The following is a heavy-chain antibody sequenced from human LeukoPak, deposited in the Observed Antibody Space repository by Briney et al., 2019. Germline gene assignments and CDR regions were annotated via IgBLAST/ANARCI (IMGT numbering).Heavy chain of an antibody. J-gene: IGHJ4*01. CDR2: VSDTGST. V-gene: IGHV4-59*01. CDR3: ARTTTTFDD. CDR1: GGSINNY. D-gene: IGHD4-11*01. Sequence: SETLSLTCTVSGGSINNYWSCILQPPGKGLEWIGYVSDTGSTNYNPSLKSRVTISVDTSKNQFYLKLTSVTAADTAVYYCARTTTTFDDWGHGTLVTVSS.